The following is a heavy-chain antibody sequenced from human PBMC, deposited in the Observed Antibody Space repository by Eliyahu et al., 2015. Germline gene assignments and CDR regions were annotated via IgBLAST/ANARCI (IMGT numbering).Heavy chain of an antibody. J-gene: IGHJ5*02. Sequence: EVQLVESGGGLVQPGGSLRLXCAASGXXXXSYWXSWVRQAPGKGLEWVANIKQDGSEKYYVDSVKGRFTISRDNAKNSLYLQMNSLRAEDTAVYYCARDRSYGSGSALHPWGQGTLVTVSS. D-gene: IGHD3-10*01. V-gene: IGHV3-7*04. CDR3: ARDRSYGSGSALHP. CDR2: IKQDGSEK. CDR1: GXXXXSYW.